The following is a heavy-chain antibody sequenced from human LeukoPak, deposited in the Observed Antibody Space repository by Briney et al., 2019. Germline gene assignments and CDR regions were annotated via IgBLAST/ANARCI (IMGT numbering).Heavy chain of an antibody. D-gene: IGHD3-10*01. Sequence: PGGSLRLSCAASGFTFSNYDMHWGRQAPGKGLEWVAFISDDGSRQHYADSVKGRFTISRDNTNNTLYLQMSSLRVDDTAVYYCAKWAAQSGSYRFVDYWGQGTLVTVSS. CDR3: AKWAAQSGSYRFVDY. CDR1: GFTFSNYD. CDR2: ISDDGSRQ. V-gene: IGHV3-30-3*02. J-gene: IGHJ4*02.